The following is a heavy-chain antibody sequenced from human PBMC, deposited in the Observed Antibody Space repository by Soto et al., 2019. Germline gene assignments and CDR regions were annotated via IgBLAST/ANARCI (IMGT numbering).Heavy chain of an antibody. D-gene: IGHD2-8*01. CDR3: ARDRWKKMVYGIEFYGMDV. CDR1: GFTFSSYW. Sequence: GGSLRLSCAASGFTFSSYWMSWVRQAPGKGLEWVANIKQDGSEKYYVDSVKGRFTISRDNAKNSLYLQMNSLRAEDTAVYYCARDRWKKMVYGIEFYGMDVWGQGTTVTVSS. CDR2: IKQDGSEK. V-gene: IGHV3-7*03. J-gene: IGHJ6*02.